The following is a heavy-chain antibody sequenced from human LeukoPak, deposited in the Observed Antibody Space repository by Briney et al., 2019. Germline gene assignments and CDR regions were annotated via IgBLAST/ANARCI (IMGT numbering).Heavy chain of an antibody. J-gene: IGHJ4*02. Sequence: GGSLRLSCAASGFTFSSYAMSWVRQAPGKGLEWVSAFSGSGGSTYYADSVKGRFTISRDNSKNTLYLQMNSLRAEDTAVYYCAKGTGSQLLWGHIDYWGQGTLVTVSS. CDR2: FSGSGGST. CDR3: AKGTGSQLLWGHIDY. CDR1: GFTFSSYA. V-gene: IGHV3-23*01. D-gene: IGHD2-2*01.